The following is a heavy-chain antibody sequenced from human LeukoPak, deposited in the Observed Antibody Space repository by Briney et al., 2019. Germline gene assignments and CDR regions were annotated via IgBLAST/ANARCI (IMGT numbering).Heavy chain of an antibody. CDR1: GFTFSSYS. CDR3: ARGGGGSYYHLLDC. D-gene: IGHD1-26*01. Sequence: GGSLRLSCAASGFTFSSYSMNWVRQAPGKGLEWVSSISSSSNYIYYADSVKGRFTISRDNAKNSLYLQMNSLRAEDTAVYYCARGGGGSYYHLLDCWGQGTLVTVSS. V-gene: IGHV3-21*01. CDR2: ISSSSNYI. J-gene: IGHJ4*02.